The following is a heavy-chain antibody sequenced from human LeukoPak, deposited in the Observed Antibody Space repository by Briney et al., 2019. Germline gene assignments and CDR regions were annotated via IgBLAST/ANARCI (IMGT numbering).Heavy chain of an antibody. CDR3: ARDGIMITFGGVIVTPPDY. D-gene: IGHD3-16*02. CDR2: ISAYNGNT. J-gene: IGHJ4*02. V-gene: IGHV1-18*01. Sequence: ASVKVSCKASGYTFTSYDINWVRQAPGQGLEWMGWISAYNGNTNYAQKLQGRVTMTTDTSTSTAYMELRSLRSDDTAVYYCARDGIMITFGGVIVTPPDYWGQGTLVTVSS. CDR1: GYTFTSYD.